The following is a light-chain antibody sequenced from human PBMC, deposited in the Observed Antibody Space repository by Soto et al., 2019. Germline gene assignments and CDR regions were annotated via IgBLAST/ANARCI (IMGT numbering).Light chain of an antibody. CDR1: QSLVHSDGNTY. Sequence: DALLLQSPVSLPVTLGPPASISCRSRQSLVHSDGNTYLNWFQQRTGQSPRRLLYRVSNRDSGVADKFSGSASGTNFTLKISWVEAEEVGVYYCMQGTHWPRTFGQGTKVDIK. V-gene: IGKV2-30*02. CDR2: RVS. J-gene: IGKJ1*01. CDR3: MQGTHWPRT.